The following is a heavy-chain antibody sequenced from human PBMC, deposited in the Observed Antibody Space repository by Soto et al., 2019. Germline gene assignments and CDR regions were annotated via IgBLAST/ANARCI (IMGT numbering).Heavy chain of an antibody. CDR3: ASNLGGGYEPGDY. J-gene: IGHJ4*02. D-gene: IGHD5-12*01. CDR2: IISMFGTP. Sequence: QVQLVQSGAELKKPGSSVKVSCRASGATFSISVFNWVRQAPGQGLEWMGGIISMFGTPNYSQKFQGRVTINTDESTMTGYMVLNNLRSDDSPIYYGASNLGGGYEPGDYWCQGTQVTVSS. V-gene: IGHV1-69*05. CDR1: GATFSISV.